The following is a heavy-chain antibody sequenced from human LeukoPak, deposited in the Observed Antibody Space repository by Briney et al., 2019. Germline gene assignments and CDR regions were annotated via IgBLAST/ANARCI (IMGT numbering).Heavy chain of an antibody. CDR1: GFTFSSDW. Sequence: SVGSLRLSCAASGFTFSSDWMSWVRQAPGKGLEWVANIKQDGSEKYYVDSVKGRFTISRDNAKNSLYLQMNSIRAEDTAVYYCARTDFWSCYYTGYWGQGTLVTVSS. D-gene: IGHD3-3*01. J-gene: IGHJ4*02. CDR2: IKQDGSEK. CDR3: ARTDFWSCYYTGY. V-gene: IGHV3-7*01.